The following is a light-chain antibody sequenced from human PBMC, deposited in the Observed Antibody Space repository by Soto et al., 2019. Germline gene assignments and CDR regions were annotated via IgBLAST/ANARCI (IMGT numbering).Light chain of an antibody. CDR2: AAS. Sequence: DIQMTQSPSSLSASIGDRVTITCRASQSINDYLHWYQQKPGKAPKLLIYAASTLQSGVPSRFSGSGSGTDYTLSISSLQPEDCATYYCQQSYINTALTFGGGTKVDIK. V-gene: IGKV1-39*01. CDR3: QQSYINTALT. J-gene: IGKJ4*01. CDR1: QSINDY.